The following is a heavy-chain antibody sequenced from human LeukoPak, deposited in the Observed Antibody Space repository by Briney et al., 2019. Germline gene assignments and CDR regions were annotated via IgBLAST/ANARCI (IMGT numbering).Heavy chain of an antibody. CDR3: ARDQDSVFDY. D-gene: IGHD5-18*01. CDR2: ISYDGSNK. CDR1: GSTFSSYA. V-gene: IGHV3-30*04. Sequence: GGSLRLSCAASGSTFSSYAMHWVRQAPGKGLEWVAVISYDGSNKYYADSVKGRFTISRDNSKNTLYLQMNSLRAEDTAVYYCARDQDSVFDYWGQGTLVTASS. J-gene: IGHJ4*02.